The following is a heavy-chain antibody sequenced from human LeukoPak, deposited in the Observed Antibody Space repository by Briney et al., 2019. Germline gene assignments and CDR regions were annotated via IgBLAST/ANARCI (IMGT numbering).Heavy chain of an antibody. CDR1: GFTFSSYG. V-gene: IGHV3-30*02. CDR3: AKDMHSSSSEGDAFDI. Sequence: PGGSLRLSCAASGFTFSSYGMHWVRQAPGKGLEWVAFIRYDGSNKYYADSVKGRFTISRDNSKNTLYLQMNSLRAEDTAVYYCAKDMHSSSSEGDAFDIWGQGTMVTVSS. J-gene: IGHJ3*02. D-gene: IGHD6-6*01. CDR2: IRYDGSNK.